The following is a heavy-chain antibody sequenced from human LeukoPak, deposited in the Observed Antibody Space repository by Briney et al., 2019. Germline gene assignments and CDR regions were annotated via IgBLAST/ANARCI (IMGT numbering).Heavy chain of an antibody. CDR1: GFTFSSYA. CDR3: AKYSPYYDSSGYSLTRGAPDI. D-gene: IGHD3-22*01. J-gene: IGHJ3*02. CDR2: ISGSGGST. Sequence: PGGSLRLSCAASGFTFSSYAMSWVRQAPGKGLEWVSAISGSGGSTYYADSVKGRFTISRDNSKNTLYLQMNSLSAEDTAVYYCAKYSPYYDSSGYSLTRGAPDIWGQGTMVTVSS. V-gene: IGHV3-23*01.